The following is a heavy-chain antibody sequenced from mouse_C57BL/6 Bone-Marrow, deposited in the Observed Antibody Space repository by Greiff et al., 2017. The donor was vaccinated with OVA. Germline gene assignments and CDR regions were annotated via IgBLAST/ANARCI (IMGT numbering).Heavy chain of an antibody. CDR2: FYPGSGSI. D-gene: IGHD2-3*01. Sequence: VQLQQSGAELVQPGASVQLSCKASGYTFPAYTIHWVQPGSGQGLAWIGWFYPGSGSIKYNENFKDKATLTADKSSSTVYMELSRLTSEDSAVYFCARHVYDGLVWYFDVWGTGTTVTVSS. CDR3: ARHVYDGLVWYFDV. J-gene: IGHJ1*03. CDR1: GYTFPAYT. V-gene: IGHV1-62-2*01.